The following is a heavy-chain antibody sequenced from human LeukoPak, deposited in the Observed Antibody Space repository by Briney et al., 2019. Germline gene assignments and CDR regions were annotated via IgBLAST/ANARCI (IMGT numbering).Heavy chain of an antibody. CDR2: IYYSGST. CDR1: GGSISSSSYY. J-gene: IGHJ6*03. V-gene: IGHV4-39*07. CDR3: ARVKYYYYMDV. Sequence: SETLSLTCTVSGGSISSSSYYWGWIRQPPGKGLEWIGSIYYSGSTYYNPSLKSRVTISVDTSKNQFSLKLSSVTAADTAVYYCARVKYYYYMDVWGKGTTVTVSS.